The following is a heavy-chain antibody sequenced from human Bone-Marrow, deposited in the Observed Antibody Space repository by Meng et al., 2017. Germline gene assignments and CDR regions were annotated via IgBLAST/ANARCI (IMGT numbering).Heavy chain of an antibody. CDR3: ARGRRIVGATFRLFDY. V-gene: IGHV4-34*01. Sequence: QVQLPQGGAGLLKPSETLTPTCAVSGGSFSGYYWSWIRQPPGKGLEWIGEINHSGSSNYNPSLKSRVTLSADTPERQFSLKLSSVTAADTAVYYCARGRRIVGATFRLFDYWGQGTLVTVSS. J-gene: IGHJ4*02. CDR1: GGSFSGYY. CDR2: INHSGSS. D-gene: IGHD1-26*01.